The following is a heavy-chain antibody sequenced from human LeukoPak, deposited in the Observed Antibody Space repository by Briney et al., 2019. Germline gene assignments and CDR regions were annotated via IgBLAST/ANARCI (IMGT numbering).Heavy chain of an antibody. CDR1: GFTFSDYY. CDR2: ISSSGSTI. CDR3: ARPLSSSDAFDI. J-gene: IGHJ3*02. Sequence: PGGSLRLSWAASGFTFSDYYMSWIRQAAGKGLEWVSYISSSGSTIYYADSVKGRFTISRDNAKNSLYLQMNSLRAEDTAVYYCARPLSSSDAFDIWGQGTMVTVSS. D-gene: IGHD6-6*01. V-gene: IGHV3-11*04.